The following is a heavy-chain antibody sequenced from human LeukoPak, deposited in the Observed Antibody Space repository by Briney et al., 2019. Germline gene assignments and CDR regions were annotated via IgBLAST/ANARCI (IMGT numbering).Heavy chain of an antibody. J-gene: IGHJ5*02. CDR3: ARYSGPSNWFDP. V-gene: IGHV4-59*02. Sequence: SETLSLTCTVSSGSVSNYYWSWIRQPPGKGLEWIGYIYYSGSANYNPSLKSRVTISVATSKIQFSLKLTSVTAADTAVYYCARYSGPSNWFDPWGQGTLVTVS. CDR2: IYYSGSA. CDR1: SGSVSNYY. D-gene: IGHD1-26*01.